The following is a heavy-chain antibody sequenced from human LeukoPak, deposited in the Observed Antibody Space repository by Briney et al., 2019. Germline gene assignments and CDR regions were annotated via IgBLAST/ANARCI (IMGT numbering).Heavy chain of an antibody. V-gene: IGHV4-59*12. D-gene: IGHD3-10*01. Sequence: PSETLSLTCTVSGGSISSYYWSWVRQRPGKGLEWVGDIFHTGTTNYNSSLKSRVTISLDKSKNQFSLKLTSVTAADTAVYYCAVLEGYYSGSGNYSWGQGTPVTVSS. CDR2: IFHTGTT. J-gene: IGHJ4*02. CDR1: GGSISSYY. CDR3: AVLEGYYSGSGNYS.